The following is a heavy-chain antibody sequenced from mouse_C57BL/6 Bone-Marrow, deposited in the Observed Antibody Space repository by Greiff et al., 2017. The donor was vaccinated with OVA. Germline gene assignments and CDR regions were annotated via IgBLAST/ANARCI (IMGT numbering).Heavy chain of an antibody. D-gene: IGHD2-3*01. CDR3: ARGRWLLRPYYFDY. CDR1: GYTFTSYW. V-gene: IGHV1-72*01. CDR2: IDTNSGGT. Sequence: QVQLQQPGAELVKPGASVKLSCKASGYTFTSYWMHWVKQRPGRGLEWIGRIDTNSGGTKYNEKFKSKATLTVDKPSSTAYMQLSSLTSADSAFYDCARGRWLLRPYYFDYWGQGTTLTVSS. J-gene: IGHJ2*01.